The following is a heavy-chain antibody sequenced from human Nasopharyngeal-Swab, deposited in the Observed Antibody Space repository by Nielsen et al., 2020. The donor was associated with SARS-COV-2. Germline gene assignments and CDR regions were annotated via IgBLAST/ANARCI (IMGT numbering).Heavy chain of an antibody. CDR2: IIPILGIA. J-gene: IGHJ6*03. CDR3: ARQGVFVPAYFHQYYMDV. D-gene: IGHD3-16*02. CDR1: GGTFSSYA. Sequence: SVKVSCKASGGTFSSYAISWVRQAPGQGPEWMGRIIPILGIANYAQKFQGRVTITADKSTSTAYMELSSLRSEDTAVYYCARQGVFVPAYFHQYYMDVWGKGTTVTVSS. V-gene: IGHV1-69*04.